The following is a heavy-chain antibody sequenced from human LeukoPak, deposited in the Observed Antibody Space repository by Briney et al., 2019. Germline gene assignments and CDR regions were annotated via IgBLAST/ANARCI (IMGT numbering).Heavy chain of an antibody. CDR1: GFTFSSYG. CDR3: AKVLVSAAGFDY. CDR2: IRYDGSNK. J-gene: IGHJ4*02. V-gene: IGHV3-30*02. Sequence: GGSLRLSCAASGFTFSSYGMHWVRQAPGKGLEWVAFIRYDGSNKYYADSVKGRFTISRDNSKNTLYLQMNSLRAEDTAVYYCAKVLVSAAGFDYWGQGTLVTVSS. D-gene: IGHD6-13*01.